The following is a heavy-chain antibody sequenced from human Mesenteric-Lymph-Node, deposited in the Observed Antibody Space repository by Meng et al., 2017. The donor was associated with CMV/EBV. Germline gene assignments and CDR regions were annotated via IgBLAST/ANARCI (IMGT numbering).Heavy chain of an antibody. D-gene: IGHD6-19*01. V-gene: IGHV3-30*02. CDR3: AKVSSGWRDV. CDR1: GFTFSTYG. CDR2: IQYDGSNK. J-gene: IGHJ6*02. Sequence: GGSLRLSCAASGFTFSTYGMHWVRQAPGKGLEWVGFIQYDGSNKYYADSVKGRFTISRDNSKNTLYLQMNSLRAEDTAVYYCAKVSSGWRDVWGQGTTVTVSS.